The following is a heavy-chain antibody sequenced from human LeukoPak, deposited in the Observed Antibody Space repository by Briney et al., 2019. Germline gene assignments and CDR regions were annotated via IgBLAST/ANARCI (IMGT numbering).Heavy chain of an antibody. CDR3: ARSSSGWSYYFDY. CDR1: GGSFSGYY. J-gene: IGHJ4*02. V-gene: IGHV4-34*01. CDR2: INHSGST. D-gene: IGHD6-19*01. Sequence: PSETLSLTCAVYGGSFSGYYWSWIRQPPGKGLEWIGEINHSGSTNHNPSLKSRVTISVDTSKNQFSLKLSSVTAADTAVYYCARSSSGWSYYFDYWGQGTLVTVSS.